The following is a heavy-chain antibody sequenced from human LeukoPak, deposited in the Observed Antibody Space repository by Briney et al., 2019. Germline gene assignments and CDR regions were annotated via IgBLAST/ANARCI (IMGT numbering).Heavy chain of an antibody. J-gene: IGHJ6*02. CDR1: GFTFDVYA. CDR2: ISWNSGSI. CDR3: TKDRSQLLSYGMDV. V-gene: IGHV3-9*01. Sequence: PGGSLRLSCAASGFTFDVYARPWFRKAQGKARNGVSGISWNSGSIGYAGSVKGRFTISRDSAKNSLYLQMNSLRAEDTALYYCTKDRSQLLSYGMDVWGQGTTVTVSS. D-gene: IGHD2-2*01.